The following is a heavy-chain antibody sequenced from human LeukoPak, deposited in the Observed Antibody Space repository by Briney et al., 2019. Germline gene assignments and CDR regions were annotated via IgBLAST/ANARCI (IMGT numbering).Heavy chain of an antibody. V-gene: IGHV3-66*01. J-gene: IGHJ4*02. CDR1: GSTVSSNY. CDR3: AREAEIVGATYFDY. D-gene: IGHD1-26*01. Sequence: PGGSLRLSCAASGSTVSSNYMSWVRQAPGKGLEWVSVIYSGGSTYYADSVKGRFTISRDNSKNTLYLQMNSLRAEDTAVYYCAREAEIVGATYFDYWGQGTLVTVSS. CDR2: IYSGGST.